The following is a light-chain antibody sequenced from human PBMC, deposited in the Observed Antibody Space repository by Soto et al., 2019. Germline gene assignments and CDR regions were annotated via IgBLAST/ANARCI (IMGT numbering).Light chain of an antibody. CDR3: TSYISTRTLVV. V-gene: IGLV2-14*01. J-gene: IGLJ2*01. CDR1: SSDVAAYNF. Sequence: QSALTQPASVSGSPGQSITISCPGTSSDVAAYNFVSWYQQHPGKAPKLIIYEVSNRPSGVSNRFSASKTGNVASLTISGLRAEDEADYYCTSYISTRTLVVFGRGTKVTVL. CDR2: EVS.